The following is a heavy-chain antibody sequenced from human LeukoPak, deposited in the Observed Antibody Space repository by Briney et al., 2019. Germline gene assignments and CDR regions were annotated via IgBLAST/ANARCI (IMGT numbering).Heavy chain of an antibody. CDR2: INHSGST. CDR1: GGSFSGYY. J-gene: IGHJ4*02. D-gene: IGHD3-10*01. Sequence: SETLSITCAVYGGSFSGYYWSWIRQPPGKGLEWIGEINHSGSTNYNPSLKSRVTISVDTSKNQFSLKLSSVTAADTAVYYCAGGSVTYYYGSGRPELDYWGQGTLVTVSS. V-gene: IGHV4-34*01. CDR3: AGGSVTYYYGSGRPELDY.